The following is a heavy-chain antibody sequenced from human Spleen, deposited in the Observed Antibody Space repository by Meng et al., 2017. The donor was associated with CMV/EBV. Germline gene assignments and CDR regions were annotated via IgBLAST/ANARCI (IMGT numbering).Heavy chain of an antibody. J-gene: IGHJ4*02. CDR1: GGTFSNYA. D-gene: IGHD4-17*01. CDR2: VSAENGDT. V-gene: IGHV1-18*01. Sequence: QVQLVQSGAEVKRPGSSVKVSCKSSGGTFSNYAITWVRQAPGQGLEWVGWVSAENGDTDYGQKFQGRVTVTADTFTNTAYMEMRSLRSDDSAMYYCARAGAAVTTHFDFWGQGTLVTVSS. CDR3: ARAGAAVTTHFDF.